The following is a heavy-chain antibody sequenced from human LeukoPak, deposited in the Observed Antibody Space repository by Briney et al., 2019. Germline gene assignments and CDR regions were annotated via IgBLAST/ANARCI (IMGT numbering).Heavy chain of an antibody. D-gene: IGHD3-16*02. CDR3: ARDSLHEYVWGSYRFFDY. J-gene: IGHJ4*02. V-gene: IGHV4-59*01. Sequence: PSETLSLTCTVSGGSISSYYWSWIRQPPGKGLEWIGYISYSGSTNYNPSLKSRVTISVDTSKNQFSLRLSSVTAADTAVYYCARDSLHEYVWGSYRFFDYWGQGTLVTVSS. CDR1: GGSISSYY. CDR2: ISYSGST.